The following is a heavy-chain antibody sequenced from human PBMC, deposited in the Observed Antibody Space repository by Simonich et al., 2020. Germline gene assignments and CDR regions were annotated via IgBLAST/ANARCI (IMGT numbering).Heavy chain of an antibody. CDR2: IKKEGSEK. D-gene: IGHD6-6*01. CDR1: GFTFSSYW. Sequence: EVQLVESGGGLVQPGGSLRLSGAASGFTFSSYWMSWVRQAPGKGREWMANIKKEGSEKYYVDSVKGRFTLSRDNAKNSLYLQMNSLRAEDTAVYYWAGEGIAARDAFDIWGQGTMVTVSS. CDR3: AGEGIAARDAFDI. V-gene: IGHV3-7*01. J-gene: IGHJ3*02.